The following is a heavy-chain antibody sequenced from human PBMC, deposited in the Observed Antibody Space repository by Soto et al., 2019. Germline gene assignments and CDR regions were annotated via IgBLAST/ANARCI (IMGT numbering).Heavy chain of an antibody. CDR3: ARTLKRIAVAGTPDY. J-gene: IGHJ4*02. D-gene: IGHD6-19*01. Sequence: QVQLVQSGAEVKKPVASVNVSCKASGYTFTSYGISWVRQAPGQGLEWMGWISAYNGNTNYAQKLQGRVTMTTDTYTSTAYMELRSLRSDDTAVYYCARTLKRIAVAGTPDYWGQGTLVTVSS. CDR2: ISAYNGNT. V-gene: IGHV1-18*01. CDR1: GYTFTSYG.